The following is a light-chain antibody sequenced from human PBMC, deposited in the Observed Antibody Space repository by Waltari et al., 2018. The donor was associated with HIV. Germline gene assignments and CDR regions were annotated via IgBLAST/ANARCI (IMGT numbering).Light chain of an antibody. CDR3: QQRSDWLDT. Sequence: EIVLTQSPATLSLSPGERATLSCRASQSVSSYLAWYQQKPGQAPRLLIYDASNRASGIPARFSGSGSGTDITLTISSLEPEDFAVYYCQQRSDWLDTFGQGTKVEIK. CDR1: QSVSSY. V-gene: IGKV3-11*01. CDR2: DAS. J-gene: IGKJ2*01.